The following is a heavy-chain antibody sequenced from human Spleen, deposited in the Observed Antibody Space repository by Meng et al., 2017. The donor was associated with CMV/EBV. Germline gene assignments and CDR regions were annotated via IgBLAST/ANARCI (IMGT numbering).Heavy chain of an antibody. CDR2: IWYDGSNK. CDR1: GFTFSSYG. CDR3: AKDRRYSSSWALGY. Sequence: GESLKISCAASGFTFSSYGMHWVRQAPDKGLEWVAVIWYDGSNKYYADSVKGRFTISRDNSKNTLYLQMNSLRAEDTAVYYCAKDRRYSSSWALGYWGQGTLVTVSS. D-gene: IGHD6-13*01. J-gene: IGHJ4*02. V-gene: IGHV3-33*06.